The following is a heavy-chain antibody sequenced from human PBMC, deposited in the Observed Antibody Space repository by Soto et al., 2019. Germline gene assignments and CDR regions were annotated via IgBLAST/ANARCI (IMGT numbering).Heavy chain of an antibody. V-gene: IGHV1-58*02. J-gene: IGHJ4*02. CDR2: IVVGSGKT. CDR3: ARNLSDYDILTSYYVAYYFDY. Sequence: ASVKVSCKAPGFSLSSSTIQWVRQARGQRLEWIGWIVVGSGKTNYAQKFQERVTITRNLLTSTAYMELSSLRSEDTAVYYCARNLSDYDILTSYYVAYYFDYWRQGILVTVSS. D-gene: IGHD3-9*01. CDR1: GFSLSSST.